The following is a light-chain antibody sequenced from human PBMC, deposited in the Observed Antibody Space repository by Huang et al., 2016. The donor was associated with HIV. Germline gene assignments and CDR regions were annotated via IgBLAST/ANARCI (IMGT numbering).Light chain of an antibody. CDR2: LGS. CDR1: QSLLYSNGYTY. Sequence: DIVMTQSPLSLSVTLGEPASISCKSNQSLLYSNGYTYLDWYLQKPGQSPQLLIFLGSDRAAGVPDRFSGSGTGVDFTLTISRLEAEDVGVYYCMQCLQTPPTFGQGTKVEI. V-gene: IGKV2-28*01. J-gene: IGKJ1*01. CDR3: MQCLQTPPT.